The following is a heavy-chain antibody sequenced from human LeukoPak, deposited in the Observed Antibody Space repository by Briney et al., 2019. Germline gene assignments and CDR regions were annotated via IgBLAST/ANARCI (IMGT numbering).Heavy chain of an antibody. Sequence: GGSLRLSCAASGFTFSIHSMSWVRQAPGKGLEWVANIKQGGTEKYYVDSVKGRFTISRDNSKNTLYLQMNSLRAEDTAVYYCAKIYGDSTPSFDYWGQGTLVTVSS. CDR2: IKQGGTEK. D-gene: IGHD4-17*01. CDR3: AKIYGDSTPSFDY. J-gene: IGHJ4*02. CDR1: GFTFSIHS. V-gene: IGHV3-7*03.